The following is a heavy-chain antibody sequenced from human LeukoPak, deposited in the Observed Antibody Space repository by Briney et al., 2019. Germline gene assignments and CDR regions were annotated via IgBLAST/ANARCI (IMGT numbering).Heavy chain of an antibody. CDR3: ATTIDGYKDEWFDP. CDR1: GYTFTGYY. J-gene: IGHJ5*02. V-gene: IGHV1-2*02. Sequence: GASVKVSCKASGYTFTGYYVHWVRQAPGQGLEWMGWINPNSGGTNYAQKFQGRVTMTRDTSISTAYMELSSLRPEDTAVYYCATTIDGYKDEWFDPWGQGTLVTVSS. CDR2: INPNSGGT. D-gene: IGHD5-24*01.